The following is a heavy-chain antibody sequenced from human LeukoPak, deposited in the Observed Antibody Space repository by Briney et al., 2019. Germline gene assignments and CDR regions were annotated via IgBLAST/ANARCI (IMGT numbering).Heavy chain of an antibody. D-gene: IGHD6-25*01. CDR2: ISAYNGNT. CDR3: ARDAGSGWGDYYYYMDV. Sequence: ASVKVSCKASGYTFTSYGISWVRQAPGQGLEWMGWISAYNGNTNYAQKLQGRVTMTIDTSTTTAYMELRSLRSDDTAVYYCARDAGSGWGDYYYYMDVWGKGTTVTVSS. V-gene: IGHV1-18*01. J-gene: IGHJ6*03. CDR1: GYTFTSYG.